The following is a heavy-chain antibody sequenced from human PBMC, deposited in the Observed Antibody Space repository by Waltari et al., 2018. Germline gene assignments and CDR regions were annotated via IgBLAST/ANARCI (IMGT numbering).Heavy chain of an antibody. J-gene: IGHJ5*02. V-gene: IGHV3-7*01. CDR2: IKQDGSEK. CDR1: GSTFSSYW. CDR3: ARDSDIAAVAAWFDP. Sequence: EVQLVESGGGVVQPGGSLRLCCAASGSTFSSYWMRWVREAPGKGLEWVANIKQDGSEKYYVDSVKGRFTISRDNAKNSLYLQMNSLRAEDTAVYYCARDSDIAAVAAWFDPWGQGTLVTVSS. D-gene: IGHD6-13*01.